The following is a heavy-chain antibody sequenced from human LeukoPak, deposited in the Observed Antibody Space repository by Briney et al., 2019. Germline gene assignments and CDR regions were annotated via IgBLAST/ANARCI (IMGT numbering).Heavy chain of an antibody. J-gene: IGHJ2*01. V-gene: IGHV4-4*08. CDR1: GGTISSYY. CDR2: IYNSGST. Sequence: TSETLTLTCAASGGTISSYYNWRWLRPPPRKLLWWTGNIYNSGSTNYNPSVKSRVTISRDKSKNQLSLKLTSLTSADTAVYYCARPGGSSGSNWYFDLWGRGTLVTVSS. D-gene: IGHD6-19*01. CDR3: ARPGGSSGSNWYFDL.